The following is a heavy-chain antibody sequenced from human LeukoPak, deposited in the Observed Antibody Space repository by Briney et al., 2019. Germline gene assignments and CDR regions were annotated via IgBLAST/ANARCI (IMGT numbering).Heavy chain of an antibody. V-gene: IGHV4-30-2*01. CDR1: GGSISSGGYS. D-gene: IGHD3-10*01. Sequence: PSETLSLTCAVSGGSISSGGYSWSWIRQPPGKGLEWIGYIYHSGSTYYNPSLKSRVTISVDRSKNQFSLKLSSVTAADTAVYYCASAMVRGVPFDYWGQGTLVTVSS. J-gene: IGHJ4*02. CDR3: ASAMVRGVPFDY. CDR2: IYHSGST.